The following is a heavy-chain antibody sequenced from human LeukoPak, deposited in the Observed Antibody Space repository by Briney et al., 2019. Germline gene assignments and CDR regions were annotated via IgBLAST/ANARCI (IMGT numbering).Heavy chain of an antibody. J-gene: IGHJ4*02. CDR3: AKDGSSGWLDY. CDR1: GFTFSNYG. V-gene: IGHV3-23*01. Sequence: GGSLRLSCAASGFTFSNYGMSWVRQAPGRGLEWVSAISGGGGSTYSPDSVKGRFTISRDNSKNTLYLQMNSLRAEDTAVYYCAKDGSSGWLDYWGQGTLVTVSS. CDR2: ISGGGGST. D-gene: IGHD6-19*01.